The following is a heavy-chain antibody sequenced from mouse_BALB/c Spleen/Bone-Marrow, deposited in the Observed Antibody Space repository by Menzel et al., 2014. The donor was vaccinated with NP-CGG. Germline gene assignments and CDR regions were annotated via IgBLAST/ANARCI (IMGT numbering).Heavy chain of an antibody. Sequence: VQLQQPGAELVKPGATVKLSCTASGFNIKDAYMHWVKRGPEQGLEWIGRIDPAHPYTECAPKFQGKATITADTSSNTAYLQVSSLTSEDTAVYFCASLTGTFDYWGQGTTLTVSS. V-gene: IGHV14-3*02. CDR1: GFNIKDAY. D-gene: IGHD4-1*01. J-gene: IGHJ2*01. CDR3: ASLTGTFDY. CDR2: IDPAHPYT.